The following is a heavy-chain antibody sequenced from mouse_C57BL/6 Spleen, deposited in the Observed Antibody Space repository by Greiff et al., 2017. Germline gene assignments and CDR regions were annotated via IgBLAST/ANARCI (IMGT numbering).Heavy chain of an antibody. V-gene: IGHV1-52*01. D-gene: IGHD1-1*01. CDR3: ASGVTTVVADY. Sequence: VQLQQPGAELVRPGSSVKLSCKASGYTFTSYWMHWVKQRPIQGLEWIGNIDPSDSETHYNQKFKDKATLTVDKSSSTAYMQLSSLTSEDAAVYYCASGVTTVVADYWGQGTTLTVSS. CDR2: IDPSDSET. CDR1: GYTFTSYW. J-gene: IGHJ2*01.